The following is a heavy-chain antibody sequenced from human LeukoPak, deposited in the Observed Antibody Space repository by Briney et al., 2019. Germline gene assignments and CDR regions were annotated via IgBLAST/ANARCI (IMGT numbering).Heavy chain of an antibody. V-gene: IGHV3-23*01. CDR1: GFTFTTYA. J-gene: IGHJ4*02. CDR2: ISGSGGST. Sequence: PGGSLRLSCAASGFTFTTYAMSWVRQAPGKGLEWVSGISGSGGSTYYAHSVKGRFTLSRDNSKNTLYLQMNSLRAEDTAVYYCARVTDDYNYYWGQGTLVTVSS. D-gene: IGHD5-24*01. CDR3: ARVTDDYNYY.